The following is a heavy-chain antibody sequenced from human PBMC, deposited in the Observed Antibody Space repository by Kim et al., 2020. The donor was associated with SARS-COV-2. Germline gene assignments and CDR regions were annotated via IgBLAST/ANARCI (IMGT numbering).Heavy chain of an antibody. J-gene: IGHJ6*02. CDR1: GGTFSSYA. CDR2: IIPILGIA. Sequence: SVKVSCKASGGTFSSYAISWVRQAPGQGLEWMGRIIPILGIANYAQKFQGRVTITADKSTSTAYMELSSLRSEDTAVYYCARDEGRGFDILTRYYYYGMDVGGQGPTVTVSS. D-gene: IGHD3-9*01. CDR3: ARDEGRGFDILTRYYYYGMDV. V-gene: IGHV1-69*04.